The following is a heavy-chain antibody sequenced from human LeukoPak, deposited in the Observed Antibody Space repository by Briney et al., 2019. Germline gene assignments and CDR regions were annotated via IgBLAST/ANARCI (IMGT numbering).Heavy chain of an antibody. V-gene: IGHV4-39*01. J-gene: IGHJ4*02. Sequence: PSETLSLTCTVSGGSISSSSYYWGWIRQPPGKGLEWIGSIYYSGSTYYNPSLKSRVTISVDTSKNQFSLKLSSVTAAGTAVYYCATNPSAYYFDYWGQGTLVTVSS. CDR2: IYYSGST. CDR1: GGSISSSSYY. CDR3: ATNPSAYYFDY.